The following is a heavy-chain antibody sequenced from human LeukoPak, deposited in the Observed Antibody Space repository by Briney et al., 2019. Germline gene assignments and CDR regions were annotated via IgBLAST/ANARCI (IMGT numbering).Heavy chain of an antibody. J-gene: IGHJ4*02. Sequence: ASVKVSCKASGGTFSSYAISWARQAPGQGLEWMGGIIPIFGTANYAQKFQGRVTITADKSTSTAYMELSSLRSEDTAVYYCARDRPAAGSFYFDYWGQGTLVTVSS. D-gene: IGHD6-13*01. V-gene: IGHV1-69*06. CDR3: ARDRPAAGSFYFDY. CDR2: IIPIFGTA. CDR1: GGTFSSYA.